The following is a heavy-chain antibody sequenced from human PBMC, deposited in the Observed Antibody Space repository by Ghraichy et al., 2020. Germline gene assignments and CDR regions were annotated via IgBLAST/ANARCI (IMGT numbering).Heavy chain of an antibody. Sequence: SETLTLTCAVYGGSFSGYYWSWIRQPPGKGLEWIGEINHSGSTNYNPSLKSRVTISVDTSKNQFSLKLSSVTAADTAVYYCARQGDFWSGYYIGYYYYGMDVWGQGTTVTVSS. V-gene: IGHV4-34*01. D-gene: IGHD3-3*01. CDR2: INHSGST. J-gene: IGHJ6*02. CDR1: GGSFSGYY. CDR3: ARQGDFWSGYYIGYYYYGMDV.